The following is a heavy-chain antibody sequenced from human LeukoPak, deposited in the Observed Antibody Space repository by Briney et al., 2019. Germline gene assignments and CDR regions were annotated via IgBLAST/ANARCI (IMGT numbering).Heavy chain of an antibody. Sequence: PSETLSHTCTVSGGSISSYYWSWIRQPPGKGLQWIGYIYYSGSTNYNPSLNSRVTISIDTSKNQFSLKLSSVTAADTAVYYCAGQGDPTTIDYWGQGTLVTVSS. D-gene: IGHD3-16*01. CDR3: AGQGDPTTIDY. V-gene: IGHV4-59*01. CDR2: IYYSGST. CDR1: GGSISSYY. J-gene: IGHJ4*02.